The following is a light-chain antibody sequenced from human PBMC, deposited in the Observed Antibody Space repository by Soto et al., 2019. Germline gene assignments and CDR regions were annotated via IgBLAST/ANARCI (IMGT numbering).Light chain of an antibody. CDR3: QQYNSYSPAT. CDR1: QSIRRW. V-gene: IGKV1-5*01. J-gene: IGKJ1*01. CDR2: DAS. Sequence: DIQMTQSPSSLSASVGDRVTIACRASQSIRRWLAWYQQKPGKAPKLLIFDASTLESGVPSRFSGRGSETEFTLTISSLQPDDFATYYCQQYNSYSPATFGQGTKVDNK.